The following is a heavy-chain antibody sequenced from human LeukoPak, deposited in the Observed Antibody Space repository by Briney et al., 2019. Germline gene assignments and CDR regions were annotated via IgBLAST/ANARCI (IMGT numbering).Heavy chain of an antibody. D-gene: IGHD3-22*01. CDR3: ASNDDSSGYYNQRDFYYYYGKGV. CDR1: GGTFSSYA. J-gene: IGHJ6*02. Sequence: GASVKVSCKASGGTFSSYAISWVRQAPGQGLEWMGGIIPIFGTANYAQKFQGRVTITADESTSTAYMELSSLRSEDTAVYYCASNDDSSGYYNQRDFYYYYGKGVWGQGTTVTVSS. V-gene: IGHV1-69*13. CDR2: IIPIFGTA.